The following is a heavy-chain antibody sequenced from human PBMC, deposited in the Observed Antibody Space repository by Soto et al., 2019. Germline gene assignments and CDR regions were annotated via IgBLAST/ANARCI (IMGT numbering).Heavy chain of an antibody. D-gene: IGHD1-26*01. J-gene: IGHJ6*02. CDR2: IRSKANSYAT. CDR3: TRTRPYSGSYYVDYYYGMDV. V-gene: IGHV3-73*01. Sequence: GGSLRLSCAASGFTFSGSAMHWVRQASGKGLEWVGRIRSKANSYATAYAASVKGRFTISRDDSKNTAYLQMNSLKTEDTAVYYCTRTRPYSGSYYVDYYYGMDVWGQGTTVTVSS. CDR1: GFTFSGSA.